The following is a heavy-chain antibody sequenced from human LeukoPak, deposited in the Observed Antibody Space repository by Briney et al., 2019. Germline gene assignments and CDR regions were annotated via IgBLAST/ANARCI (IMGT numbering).Heavy chain of an antibody. J-gene: IGHJ6*02. V-gene: IGHV3-21*01. D-gene: IGHD4-17*01. Sequence: GGSLRLSCAASGFTFSSYSMNWVRQAPGKGLEWVSSITSSSSYIYYADSVKGRFTISRDNAQNSLYPQMNSLRADDTAVYYCARGTTDYIGMDVWGQGTTVTVSS. CDR2: ITSSSSYI. CDR1: GFTFSSYS. CDR3: ARGTTDYIGMDV.